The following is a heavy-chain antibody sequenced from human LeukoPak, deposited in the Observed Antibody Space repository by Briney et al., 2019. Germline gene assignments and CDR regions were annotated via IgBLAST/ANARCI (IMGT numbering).Heavy chain of an antibody. D-gene: IGHD6-19*01. Sequence: ASVNVSCKASGYTFTGYYMHWVRQAPGQGLEWMGWINPNSGGTNYAQKFQGRVTMTRDTSISTAYMELSRLRSDDTAVYYCARDPSEYSSGWSPRDYWGQGTLVTVSS. J-gene: IGHJ4*02. V-gene: IGHV1-2*02. CDR3: ARDPSEYSSGWSPRDY. CDR1: GYTFTGYY. CDR2: INPNSGGT.